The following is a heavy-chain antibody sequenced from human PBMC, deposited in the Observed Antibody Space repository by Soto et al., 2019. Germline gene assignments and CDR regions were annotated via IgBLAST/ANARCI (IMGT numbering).Heavy chain of an antibody. D-gene: IGHD3-3*01. Sequence: PGGSLRLSCAASGFTFSSYPMNWVCQAPGTGLEWVSAISGSGDTTYYADSVKGRFTISRDNSKNTMYLQMNSLRAEDTAVYYCAKVNTIFGVEYYYYGMDVWGQGTTVTVSS. CDR1: GFTFSSYP. J-gene: IGHJ6*02. CDR3: AKVNTIFGVEYYYYGMDV. CDR2: ISGSGDTT. V-gene: IGHV3-23*01.